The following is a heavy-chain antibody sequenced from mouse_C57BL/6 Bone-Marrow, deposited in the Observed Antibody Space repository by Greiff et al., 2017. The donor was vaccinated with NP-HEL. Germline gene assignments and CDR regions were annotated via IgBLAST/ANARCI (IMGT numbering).Heavy chain of an antibody. CDR2: INPSSGYT. V-gene: IGHV1-4*01. CDR3: ARGLGREDY. D-gene: IGHD4-1*01. CDR1: GYTFTSYT. Sequence: QVQLKESGAELARPGASVKMSCKASGYTFTSYTMHWVKQRPGQGLEWIGYINPSSGYTKYNQKFKDKATLTADKSSSTAYMQLSSLTSEDSAVYYCARGLGREDYWGQGTTLTVSS. J-gene: IGHJ2*01.